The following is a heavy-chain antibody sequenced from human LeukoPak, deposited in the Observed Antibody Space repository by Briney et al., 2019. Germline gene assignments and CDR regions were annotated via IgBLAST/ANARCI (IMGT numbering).Heavy chain of an antibody. CDR3: ARASSYGSGSRKYYFDY. D-gene: IGHD3-10*01. Sequence: PSETLSLTCTVSGGSISSGGYYWSWIRQHPGKGLEWIGYIYYSGSTHYNPSLKSRVTISVDTSKNQFPLKLSSVTAADTAVYYCARASSYGSGSRKYYFDYWGQGTLVTVSS. J-gene: IGHJ4*02. V-gene: IGHV4-31*03. CDR1: GGSISSGGYY. CDR2: IYYSGST.